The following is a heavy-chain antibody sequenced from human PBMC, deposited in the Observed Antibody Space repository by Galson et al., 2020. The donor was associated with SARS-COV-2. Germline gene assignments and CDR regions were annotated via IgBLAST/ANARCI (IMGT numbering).Heavy chain of an antibody. CDR1: GGSISSSSYY. CDR3: ARGGFIITMVRGVIIPPADY. Sequence: PETLSLTCTVSGGSISSSSYYLGWIRQPPGKGLEWIGSIYYSGSTYYNPSLKSRVTISVDTSKNQFSLKLSSVTAADTAVYYCARGGFIITMVRGVIIPPADYWGQGTLVTVSS. J-gene: IGHJ4*02. CDR2: IYYSGST. D-gene: IGHD3-10*01. V-gene: IGHV4-39*01.